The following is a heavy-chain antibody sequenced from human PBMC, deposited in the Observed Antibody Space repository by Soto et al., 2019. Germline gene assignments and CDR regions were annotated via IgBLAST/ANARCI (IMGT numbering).Heavy chain of an antibody. CDR3: AKDHAWGRRVTTRFDY. D-gene: IGHD4-17*01. CDR2: ISDSGDST. CDR1: GFTFSTYG. Sequence: EVQLLESGGNLVQPGGSLRLSCAASGFTFSTYGMTWVRQTPGKGLEWVSSISDSGDSTYYADSVKGRFTISRDNSKNTLFLQMNSLRSEDTAVYYCAKDHAWGRRVTTRFDYWGQGALVTVPS. J-gene: IGHJ4*02. V-gene: IGHV3-23*01.